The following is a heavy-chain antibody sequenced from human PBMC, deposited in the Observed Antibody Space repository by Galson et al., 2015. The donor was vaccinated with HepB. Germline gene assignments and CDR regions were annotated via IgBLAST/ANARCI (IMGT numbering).Heavy chain of an antibody. CDR2: IEVNKDRETR. J-gene: IGHJ6*01. D-gene: IGHD3-3*01. V-gene: IGHV3-15*07. CDR1: VFAWSEAS. CDR3: AAGALNRQIIHQGRKDYFYCPLDV. Sequence: SLRLSCAAPVFAWSEASIHWVRQVPGQGLEWVARIEVNKDRETRDYATPVKGRFTVSREGLKTTVILQMDSLKTEDTAVYYCAAGALNRQIIHQGRKDYFYCPLDVWGQGTPVIVSS.